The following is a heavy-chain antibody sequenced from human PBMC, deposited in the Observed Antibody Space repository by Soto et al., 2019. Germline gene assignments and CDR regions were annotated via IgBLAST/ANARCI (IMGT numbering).Heavy chain of an antibody. CDR3: AREYYYDSSGYSP. CDR1: GGSFSGYY. J-gene: IGHJ4*02. CDR2: INHSGST. V-gene: IGHV4-34*01. Sequence: SDTLSLTCAVYGGSFSGYYWSWIRPPPGKGLEWIGEINHSGSTNYNPSLKSRVTISVDTSKNQFSLKLSSVTAADTAVYYCAREYYYDSSGYSPWGQGTLVTVSS. D-gene: IGHD3-22*01.